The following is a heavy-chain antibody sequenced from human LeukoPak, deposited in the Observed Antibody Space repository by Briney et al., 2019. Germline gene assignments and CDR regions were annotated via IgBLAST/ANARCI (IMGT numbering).Heavy chain of an antibody. V-gene: IGHV1-24*01. J-gene: IGHJ4*02. Sequence: ASVKVSRKVSGYTLTELSMHWVRQAPGKGLEWMVGFDPEDGETIYAQKFQGRVTMTEDTSTDTAYMEPMSLRSEDTAVYYCASATMVRGVIIFDYWGQGTLVTVSS. CDR2: FDPEDGET. D-gene: IGHD3-10*01. CDR1: GYTLTELS. CDR3: ASATMVRGVIIFDY.